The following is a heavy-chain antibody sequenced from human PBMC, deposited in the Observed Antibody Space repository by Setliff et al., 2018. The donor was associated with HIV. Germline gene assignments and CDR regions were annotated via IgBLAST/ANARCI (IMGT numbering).Heavy chain of an antibody. V-gene: IGHV3-23*01. J-gene: IGHJ6*02. CDR2: ITGSGGST. CDR1: GFSFRSYA. Sequence: GGSLRLSCKASGFSFRSYAMSWVRQAPGKGLEWVSGITGSGGSTYYADAVKGRSTISRDNSGDTLYLQLNSLRAEDTAVYYCARDWGKTGYFYYGLDVWGQGTTVTVSS. CDR3: ARDWGKTGYFYYGLDV. D-gene: IGHD1-1*01.